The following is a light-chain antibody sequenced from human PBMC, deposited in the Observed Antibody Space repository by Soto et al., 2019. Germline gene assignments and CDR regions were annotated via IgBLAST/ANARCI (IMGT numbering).Light chain of an antibody. CDR2: DVS. Sequence: QSALTQPRSVSGSPGQSVTISCTGTSSDVGAYNYVSWYQQHPDKAPKLMIYDVSNRPSGVPDRFSGSKSGNTASLTISGLQAEDEADYYCCSYAGSSFYVFGTGTKLTVL. J-gene: IGLJ1*01. CDR3: CSYAGSSFYV. CDR1: SSDVGAYNY. V-gene: IGLV2-11*01.